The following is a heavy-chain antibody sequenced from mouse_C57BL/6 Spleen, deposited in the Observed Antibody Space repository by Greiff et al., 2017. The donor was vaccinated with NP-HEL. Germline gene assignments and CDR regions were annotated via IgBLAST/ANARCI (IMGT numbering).Heavy chain of an antibody. V-gene: IGHV5-17*01. D-gene: IGHD4-1*01. CDR3: ARGSGTRAMDY. J-gene: IGHJ4*01. CDR1: GFTFSDYG. Sequence: EVKLVESGGGLVKPGGSLKLSCAASGFTFSDYGMHWVRQAPEKGLEWVAYISSGSSTIYYAETVKGRFTISRDNAKNTLFLHMTSLRSEDTAMYYCARGSGTRAMDYWGQGTSVTVSS. CDR2: ISSGSSTI.